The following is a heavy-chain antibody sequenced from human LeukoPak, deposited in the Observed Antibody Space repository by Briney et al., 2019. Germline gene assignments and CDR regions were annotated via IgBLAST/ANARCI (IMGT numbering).Heavy chain of an antibody. CDR1: GFTFSSYG. CDR3: ARARYCSGGSCYDDAFDI. Sequence: SGGSLRLSCAASGFTFSSYGMHWVRQAPGKGLEWVGVIWYDGSNKYYADSVKGRFTISRDNSKNTLYLQMNSLRAEDTAVYYCARARYCSGGSCYDDAFDIWGQGTMVTVSS. V-gene: IGHV3-33*01. D-gene: IGHD2-15*01. CDR2: IWYDGSNK. J-gene: IGHJ3*02.